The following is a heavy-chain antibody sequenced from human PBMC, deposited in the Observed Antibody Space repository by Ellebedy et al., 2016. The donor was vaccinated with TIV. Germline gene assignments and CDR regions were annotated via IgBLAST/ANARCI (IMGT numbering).Heavy chain of an antibody. Sequence: PGGSLRLSCAASGFTFNNAWMKWVRQAPGKGLEWVGRIKSKTDGGTTDYAVPVKGRFTISRDDSKNTLYLQMNSLKTEDTAVYYCTTLGSGRDGMDVWGQGTTVTVSS. CDR1: GFTFNNAW. V-gene: IGHV3-15*07. CDR3: TTLGSGRDGMDV. CDR2: IKSKTDGGTT. D-gene: IGHD3-10*01. J-gene: IGHJ6*02.